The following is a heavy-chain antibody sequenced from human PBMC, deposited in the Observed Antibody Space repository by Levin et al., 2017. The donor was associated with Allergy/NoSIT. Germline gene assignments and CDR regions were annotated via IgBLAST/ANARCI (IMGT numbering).Heavy chain of an antibody. CDR3: AGGSGYAGEDWFDP. CDR2: ISWNSGSI. CDR1: GFTFDDYA. J-gene: IGHJ5*02. Sequence: GGSLRLSCAASGFTFDDYAMHWVRQAPGKGLEWVSGISWNSGSIGYADSVKGRFTISRDNAKNSLYLQMNSLRAEDTALYYCAGGSGYAGEDWFDPWGQGTLVTVSS. D-gene: IGHD5-12*01. V-gene: IGHV3-9*01.